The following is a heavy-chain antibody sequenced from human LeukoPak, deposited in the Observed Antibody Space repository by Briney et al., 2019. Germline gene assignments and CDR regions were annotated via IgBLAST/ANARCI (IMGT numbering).Heavy chain of an antibody. V-gene: IGHV1-3*01. CDR3: ARESRGRITMVRGVPYYFDY. Sequence: ASVKVSCKASGYTFTSYAMHWVRLAPGQRLEWMGWINAGNGNTKYSQKFQGRVTITRDTSASTAYMELSSLRSEDTAVYYCARESRGRITMVRGVPYYFDYWGQGTLVTVSS. D-gene: IGHD3-10*01. J-gene: IGHJ4*02. CDR1: GYTFTSYA. CDR2: INAGNGNT.